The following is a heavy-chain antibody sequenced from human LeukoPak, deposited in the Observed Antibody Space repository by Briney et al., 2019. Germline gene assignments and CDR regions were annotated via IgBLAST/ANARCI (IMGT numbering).Heavy chain of an antibody. CDR2: ENQDGSEI. V-gene: IGHV3-7*03. D-gene: IGHD2-21*01. CDR3: ARGRDVDA. J-gene: IGHJ4*02. Sequence: PGGSLRLSCVTSGFFFNSFWMSWVRQAPGKGLEWVANENQDGSEIYYVDSAKGRFIMSRDNTKNSFYLQTSSLRVEDTAVYYCARGRDVDAWGQGTLVTVSS. CDR1: GFFFNSFW.